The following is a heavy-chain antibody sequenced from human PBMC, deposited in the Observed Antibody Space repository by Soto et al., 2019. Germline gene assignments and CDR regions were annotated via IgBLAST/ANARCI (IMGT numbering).Heavy chain of an antibody. Sequence: EVQLLESGGGLVQPGGSLRLSCAASGFTFSSYAMSWVRQAPGKGLEWGSAISGSGGSTYYADSVKGRFTISRENSKNTLDMKMNSRRADDTDVYYCEKFNLAAGLYASDIWGQGTMVTVSS. CDR3: EKFNLAAGLYASDI. J-gene: IGHJ3*02. CDR1: GFTFSSYA. D-gene: IGHD2-15*01. V-gene: IGHV3-23*01. CDR2: ISGSGGST.